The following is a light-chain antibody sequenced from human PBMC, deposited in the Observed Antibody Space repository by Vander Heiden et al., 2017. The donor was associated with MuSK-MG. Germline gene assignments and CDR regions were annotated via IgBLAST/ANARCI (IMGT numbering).Light chain of an antibody. V-gene: IGKV3-11*01. CDR3: QQRSNWPPEWT. J-gene: IGKJ1*01. CDR1: QSVSSY. CDR2: DAS. Sequence: EIVLTQSPVTLSLSPGERATLSCRASQSVSSYLAWYQQKPGQAPRLLIYDASTRATDITARFSGSGSGTDFTLTISSLEPEDFAVYYCQQRSNWPPEWTLGKGTKVEIK.